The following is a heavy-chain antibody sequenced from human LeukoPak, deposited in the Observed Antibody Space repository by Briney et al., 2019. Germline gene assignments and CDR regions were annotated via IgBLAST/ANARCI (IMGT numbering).Heavy chain of an antibody. CDR1: GYTFTSYY. V-gene: IGHV1-46*01. D-gene: IGHD3-3*01. CDR3: ARDDFWSGSDAFDI. CDR2: INPSGGST. Sequence: ASVMVSCKASGYTFTSYYMHWVRQAPGQGLEWMGIINPSGGSTTYAQKFQGRVTITTDESTSTAYMELSSLRSEDTAVYYCARDDFWSGSDAFDIWGQGTMVTVSS. J-gene: IGHJ3*02.